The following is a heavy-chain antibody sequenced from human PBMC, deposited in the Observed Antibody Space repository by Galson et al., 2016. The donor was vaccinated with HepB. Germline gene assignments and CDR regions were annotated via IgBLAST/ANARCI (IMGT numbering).Heavy chain of an antibody. J-gene: IGHJ4*02. CDR2: IYGDGST. CDR1: GGSIGGGGYY. CDR3: ARDWGYCTGTGCPHYFDN. D-gene: IGHD2-2*01. Sequence: TLSLTCTVSGGSIGGGGYYWTWIRQHPGKGLEWIGYIYGDGSTYYNPSLKTRVTMSVDTSENLSSLELTSVTAADTAVYFCARDWGYCTGTGCPHYFDNWGQGTLVTVSS. V-gene: IGHV4-31*03.